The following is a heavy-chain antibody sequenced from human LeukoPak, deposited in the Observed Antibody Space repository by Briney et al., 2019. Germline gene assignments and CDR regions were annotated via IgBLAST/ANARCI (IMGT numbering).Heavy chain of an antibody. CDR3: AKDDYGMDV. V-gene: IGHV3-30*18. J-gene: IGHJ6*02. CDR1: GFTFSDYD. CDR2: ISYGGNNE. Sequence: PGGSPRHSCAASGFTFSDYDIHRVRQAPGKGLEWGADISYGGNNEYYADSVKGRFTIYRDNSKNTVYLQMNSLRPEDAAVYYCAKDDYGMDVSGQGTMVTVSS.